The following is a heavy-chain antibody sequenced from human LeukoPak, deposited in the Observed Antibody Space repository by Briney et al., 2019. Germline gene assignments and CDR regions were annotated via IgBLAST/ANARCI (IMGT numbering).Heavy chain of an antibody. CDR2: IIPIFGTA. D-gene: IGHD3-16*01. CDR3: ARNPIGGRQQDAFDI. Sequence: SVKVSCKASGGTFSSYAISWVRQAPGQGLEWMGGIIPIFGTANYAQKFQGRVTITTDESTSTAYTELSSLRSEDTAVYYCARNPIGGRQQDAFDIWGQGTMVTVSS. J-gene: IGHJ3*02. V-gene: IGHV1-69*05. CDR1: GGTFSSYA.